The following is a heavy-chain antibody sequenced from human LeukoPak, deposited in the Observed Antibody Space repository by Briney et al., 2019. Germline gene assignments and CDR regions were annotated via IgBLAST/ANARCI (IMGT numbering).Heavy chain of an antibody. CDR1: GGSIRITKFY. CDR2: INDGGHT. V-gene: IGHV4-39*01. J-gene: IGHJ4*02. Sequence: SETLSLTCTVSGGSIRITKFYWAWIRQSPRTGLEWLGSINDGGHTYYNPSLQSRVTISVDTSKNRFSLRLSSVTAADTAVYYCAGQRARFGEWAFDDWGQGTLVTVSS. CDR3: AGQRARFGEWAFDD. D-gene: IGHD3-10*01.